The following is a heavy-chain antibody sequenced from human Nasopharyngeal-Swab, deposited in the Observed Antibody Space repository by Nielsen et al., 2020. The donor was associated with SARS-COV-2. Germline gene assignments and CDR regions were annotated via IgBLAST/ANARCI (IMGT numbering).Heavy chain of an antibody. CDR2: ITYVGRHA. V-gene: IGHV3-30*09. J-gene: IGHJ4*02. Sequence: GGSLRLSYAAAGFTFSDYPMYWLRQAPGQGLEWVAVITYVGRHASYADSVKGRFAISRDNSNNTLYLQMNSLRPDDTAVYYCARDRGYSGYIIDYWGQGTLVTVSS. D-gene: IGHD5-12*01. CDR3: ARDRGYSGYIIDY. CDR1: GFTFSDYP.